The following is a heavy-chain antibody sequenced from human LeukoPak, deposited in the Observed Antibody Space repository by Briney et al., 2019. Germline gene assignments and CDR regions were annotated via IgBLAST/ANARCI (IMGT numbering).Heavy chain of an antibody. Sequence: GGSLRLSCAASGFTFNTYSMNWVRQAPGKGLEWVSFISRVISTVYYADSVKGRFTISRDNAKNSMYLQMNSLRVEDTAVHYCARGSSWLDYWGQGILVTVSS. CDR1: GFTFNTYS. D-gene: IGHD6-13*01. CDR3: ARGSSWLDY. J-gene: IGHJ4*02. V-gene: IGHV3-48*01. CDR2: ISRVISTV.